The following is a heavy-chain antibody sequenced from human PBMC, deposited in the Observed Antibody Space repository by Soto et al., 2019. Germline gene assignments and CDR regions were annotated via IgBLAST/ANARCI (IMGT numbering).Heavy chain of an antibody. CDR2: IYYSGST. CDR1: GGSISSYY. Sequence: QVQLQESGPGLVKPSETLSLTCTVSGGSISSYYWSWIRQPPGKGLEWIGYIYYSGSTNYNPSLKSRLPTTVDPSKNQCSLNVSSVPAADPAVYYCATRVGAVAGTDAFDTGGQGTMVTVSS. J-gene: IGHJ3*02. V-gene: IGHV4-59*08. CDR3: ATRVGAVAGTDAFDT. D-gene: IGHD6-19*01.